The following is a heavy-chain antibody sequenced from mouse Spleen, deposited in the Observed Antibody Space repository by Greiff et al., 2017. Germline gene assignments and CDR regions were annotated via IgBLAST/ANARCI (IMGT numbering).Heavy chain of an antibody. CDR2: ISSGGSYT. D-gene: IGHD1-1*01. CDR1: GFTFSSYG. V-gene: IGHV5-6*01. CDR3: ARKEGDYGSSPFAY. J-gene: IGHJ3*01. Sequence: EVHLVESGGDLVKPGGSLKLSCAASGFTFSSYGMSWVHQTPDKRLEWVATISSGGSYTYYPDSVKGRFTISRDNAKNTLYLQMSSLKSEDTAMYYCARKEGDYGSSPFAYWGQGTLVTVSA.